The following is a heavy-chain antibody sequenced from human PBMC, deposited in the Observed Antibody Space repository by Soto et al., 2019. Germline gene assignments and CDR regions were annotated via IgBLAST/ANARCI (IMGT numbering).Heavy chain of an antibody. J-gene: IGHJ5*02. Sequence: PSETLSLTCAVYGGSFSGYYWSWIRQPPGKGLEWIGEINHSGSTNYNPSLKSRVTISVDTSKNQFSLKLSSVTAADTAVYYCARGRRIVVVPAAFRRDWFDPWGQGTLVTVSS. CDR1: GGSFSGYY. CDR3: ARGRRIVVVPAAFRRDWFDP. V-gene: IGHV4-34*01. D-gene: IGHD2-2*01. CDR2: INHSGST.